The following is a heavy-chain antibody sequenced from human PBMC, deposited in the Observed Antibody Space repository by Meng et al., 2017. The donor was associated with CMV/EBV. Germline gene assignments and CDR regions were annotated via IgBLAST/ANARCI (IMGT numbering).Heavy chain of an antibody. D-gene: IGHD2-15*01. Sequence: GESLKISCAASGFTFSSYSMNWVRQAPGKGLEWVSSISSSSSYIYYADSVKGRFTISRDNAKNSLYLQMDSLRAEDTAVYYCARDEGGGIGWGQGTLVTVSS. CDR2: ISSSSSYI. V-gene: IGHV3-21*01. CDR1: GFTFSSYS. CDR3: ARDEGGGIG. J-gene: IGHJ4*02.